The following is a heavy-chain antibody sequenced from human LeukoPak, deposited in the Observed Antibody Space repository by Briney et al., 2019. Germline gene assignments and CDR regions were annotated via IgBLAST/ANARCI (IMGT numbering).Heavy chain of an antibody. V-gene: IGHV3-7*01. Sequence: GGSLRLSCAVSGFTFSSYWMSWVRQAPGKGLEWVANIKQDGSEKYYVDSVKGRFTISRDNAKNSLYLQMNSLRAEDTAVYYCARGGGSYGFDYWGQGTLVTVSS. CDR3: ARGGGSYGFDY. CDR2: IKQDGSEK. D-gene: IGHD1-26*01. CDR1: GFTFSSYW. J-gene: IGHJ4*02.